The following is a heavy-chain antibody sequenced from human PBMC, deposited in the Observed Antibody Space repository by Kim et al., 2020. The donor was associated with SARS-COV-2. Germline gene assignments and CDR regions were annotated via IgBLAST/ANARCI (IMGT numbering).Heavy chain of an antibody. V-gene: IGHV3-48*02. Sequence: GGSLRLSCAASGFTFSSYSMNWVRQAPGKGLEWVSYISSSSSTIYYADSVKGRFTISRDNAKNSLYLQMNSLRDEDTAVYYCARDVLVKDEKHAFDIWGQGTMVTVSS. CDR2: ISSSSSTI. CDR3: ARDVLVKDEKHAFDI. J-gene: IGHJ3*02. CDR1: GFTFSSYS. D-gene: IGHD3-9*01.